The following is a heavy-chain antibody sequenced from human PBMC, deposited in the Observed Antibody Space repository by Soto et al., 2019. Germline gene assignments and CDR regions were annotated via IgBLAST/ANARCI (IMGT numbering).Heavy chain of an antibody. D-gene: IGHD6-13*01. CDR2: INHSGST. CDR3: ARGWQQQLFFDY. J-gene: IGHJ4*02. Sequence: SETLSLTCAVYGGSFSGYYWSWIRQPPGKGLGWIGEINHSGSTNYNPSLKSRVTISVDTSKNQFSLKLSSVTAADTAVYYCARGWQQQLFFDYWGQGTLVTVSS. V-gene: IGHV4-34*01. CDR1: GGSFSGYY.